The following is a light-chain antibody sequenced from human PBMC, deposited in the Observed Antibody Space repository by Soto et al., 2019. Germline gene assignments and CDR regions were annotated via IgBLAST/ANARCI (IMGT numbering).Light chain of an antibody. CDR1: QDISNY. CDR2: DAS. V-gene: IGKV1-33*01. CDR3: QQYHNLPMYT. Sequence: DIQMTQSPSSLSASVGDRVTITCQASQDISNYLNWYQQKPGKAPKVLIYDASNVETGVPSRFSASGSGTDFTLTISSLQPEDFATYYCQQYHNLPMYTFGQGTKLEI. J-gene: IGKJ2*01.